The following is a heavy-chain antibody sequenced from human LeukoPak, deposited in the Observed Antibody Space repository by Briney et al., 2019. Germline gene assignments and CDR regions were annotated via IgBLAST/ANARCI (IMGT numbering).Heavy chain of an antibody. CDR1: GGSISGYF. Sequence: SETLSLTRTVSGGSISGYFWSWIRQPAGKGLEWIGRIYSSGSNNYNPSLKSRVTMSLDTSKNHLSLNLSSVTAADTAVYYCAREPTSGREPTSGRPLDYWGQGTLVTVSS. CDR2: IYSSGSN. V-gene: IGHV4-4*07. CDR3: AREPTSGREPTSGRPLDY. D-gene: IGHD5-12*01. J-gene: IGHJ4*02.